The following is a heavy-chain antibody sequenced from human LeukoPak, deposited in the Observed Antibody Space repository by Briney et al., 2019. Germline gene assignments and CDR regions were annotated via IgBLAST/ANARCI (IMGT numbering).Heavy chain of an antibody. D-gene: IGHD1-14*01. CDR1: GFIFSTHS. CDR2: ISSSGGST. CDR3: AKDLTFDAFDI. J-gene: IGHJ3*02. Sequence: PGRSLRLSCAASGFIFSTHSMYWVRQAPGKGLEWVSAISSSGGSTYYADSVKGRFAISRDNSKNTLYLQMNSLRAEDTAVYYCAKDLTFDAFDIWGQGTMVTVSS. V-gene: IGHV3-23*01.